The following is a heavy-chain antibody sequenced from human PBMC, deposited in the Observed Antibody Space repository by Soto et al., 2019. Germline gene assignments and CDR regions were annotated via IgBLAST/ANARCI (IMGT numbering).Heavy chain of an antibody. V-gene: IGHV3-64*01. CDR2: ISSNGGST. Sequence: GGSLRLSCAASGFTFSSYAMHWVRQAPGKGLEYVSAISSNGGSTYYANSVKGRFTISRDNSKNTLYLQMGSLRAEDMAVYYCARDQKEYYMDVWGKGTTVTVSS. CDR3: ARDQKEYYMDV. CDR1: GFTFSSYA. J-gene: IGHJ6*03.